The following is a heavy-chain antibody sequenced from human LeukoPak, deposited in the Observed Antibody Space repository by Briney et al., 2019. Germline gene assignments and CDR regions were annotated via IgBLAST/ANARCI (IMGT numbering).Heavy chain of an antibody. D-gene: IGHD2-15*01. J-gene: IGHJ4*02. Sequence: PSETLSLTCTVSGGSISSYYWSWIRQPPGKGLEWIGYIYYSGSNNYNPSLKSRVTISVATSKNQFSLKLSSVTAADTAVYYCARARRYCSGGSCYFEDCWGQGTLVTVSS. CDR1: GGSISSYY. V-gene: IGHV4-59*01. CDR2: IYYSGSN. CDR3: ARARRYCSGGSCYFEDC.